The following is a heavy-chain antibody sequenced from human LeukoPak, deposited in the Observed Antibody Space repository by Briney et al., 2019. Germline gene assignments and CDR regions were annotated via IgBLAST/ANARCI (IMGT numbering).Heavy chain of an antibody. Sequence: ASVKVSFKASGYTFTSYYMHWVRQAPGQGLEWMGIINPSGGSTSYAQKFQGRVTMTRDTSTSTVYMELSSLRSEDTAVYYCGVGATWGGNWFDPWGQGTLVTVSS. D-gene: IGHD1-26*01. CDR2: INPSGGST. CDR1: GYTFTSYY. CDR3: GVGATWGGNWFDP. J-gene: IGHJ5*02. V-gene: IGHV1-46*01.